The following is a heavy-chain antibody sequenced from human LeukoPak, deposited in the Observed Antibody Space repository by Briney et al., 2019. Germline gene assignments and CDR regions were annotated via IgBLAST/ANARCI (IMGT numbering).Heavy chain of an antibody. V-gene: IGHV3-53*01. J-gene: IGHJ4*02. CDR3: ARINYYDGSGFYRDY. CDR2: FYSDGST. CDR1: GFTVSSNY. Sequence: GGSLRLSCAASGFTVSSNYMNWVRRAPGKGLEWVSAFYSDGSTYYADSVKGRFTLSRDNSKNTLYLQMNSLRAEDTAVYYCARINYYDGSGFYRDYWGQGTLVTVSS. D-gene: IGHD3-22*01.